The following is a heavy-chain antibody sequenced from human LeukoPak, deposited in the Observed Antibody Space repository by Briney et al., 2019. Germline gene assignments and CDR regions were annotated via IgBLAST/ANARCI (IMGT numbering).Heavy chain of an antibody. D-gene: IGHD3-3*01. CDR2: ISAYNGNT. Sequence: GASVKVSCKASGYTFTGYYMHWVRQAPGQGLEWMGWISAYNGNTNYAQKLQGRVTMTTDTSTSTAYMELRSLRSDDTAVYYCARDSYDFWSGYYIHQDWFDPWGQGTLVTVSS. J-gene: IGHJ5*02. CDR3: ARDSYDFWSGYYIHQDWFDP. CDR1: GYTFTGYY. V-gene: IGHV1-18*04.